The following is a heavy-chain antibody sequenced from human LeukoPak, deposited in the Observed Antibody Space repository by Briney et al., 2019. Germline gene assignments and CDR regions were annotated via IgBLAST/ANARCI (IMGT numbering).Heavy chain of an antibody. CDR3: AKADGDWIYGYYYMDV. D-gene: IGHD3/OR15-3a*01. V-gene: IGHV3-23*01. Sequence: PGGSLRLSCAASGFTFSSYAMSWVRQAPGKGLEWVSAISGSGGSTYYADSVKGRFTISRDNSKNTLYLQMNSLRAEDTAVYYCAKADGDWIYGYYYMDVWGKGTTVTVSS. CDR2: ISGSGGST. CDR1: GFTFSSYA. J-gene: IGHJ6*03.